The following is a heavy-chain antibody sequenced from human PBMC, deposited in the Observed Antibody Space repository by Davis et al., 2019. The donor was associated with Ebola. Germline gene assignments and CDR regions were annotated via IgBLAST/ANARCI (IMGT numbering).Heavy chain of an antibody. V-gene: IGHV1-18*01. CDR3: AREFYYYDSSGYGLGFFDY. J-gene: IGHJ4*02. D-gene: IGHD3-22*01. CDR2: ISAYNGNT. Sequence: ASVKVSCKASGGTFSSYAISWVRQALGQGLEWMGWISAYNGNTNYAQKLQGRVTMTTDTSTSTAYMELRSLRSDDTAVYYCAREFYYYDSSGYGLGFFDYWGQGTLVTVSS. CDR1: GGTFSSYA.